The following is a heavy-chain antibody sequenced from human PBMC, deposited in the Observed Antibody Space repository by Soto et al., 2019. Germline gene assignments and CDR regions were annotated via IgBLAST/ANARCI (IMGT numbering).Heavy chain of an antibody. CDR1: GCSLTSNEMI. V-gene: IGHV2-70*17. D-gene: IGHD1-1*01. Sequence: VSGPTLENPTQTLTLTCTFSGCSLTSNEMIVTWIRQPPGKALEWLARIDWDGEKFYSSSLRTRLTISKDSSKNQVVLTMTNMGPVDTATYYCARTTNTGTDYWGQGTLVTVSS. CDR3: ARTTNTGTDY. J-gene: IGHJ4*02. CDR2: IDWDGEK.